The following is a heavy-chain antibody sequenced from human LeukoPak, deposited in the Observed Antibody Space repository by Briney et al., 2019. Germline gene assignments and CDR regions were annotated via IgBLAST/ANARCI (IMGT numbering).Heavy chain of an antibody. CDR1: GFTFSSYG. D-gene: IGHD3-3*01. CDR2: IWYDGSNK. Sequence: GRSLRLSCAASGFTFSSYGMHWVRQAPGKGLERVAVIWYDGSNKYYADSVKGRFTISRDNSKNTLYLQMNSLRAEDTAVYYCARDGYYDFWSGYRNPDYYYYGMDVWGQGTTVTVSS. V-gene: IGHV3-33*01. J-gene: IGHJ6*02. CDR3: ARDGYYDFWSGYRNPDYYYYGMDV.